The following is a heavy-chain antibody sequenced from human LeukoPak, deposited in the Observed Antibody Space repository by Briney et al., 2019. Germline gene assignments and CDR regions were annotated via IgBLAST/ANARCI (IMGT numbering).Heavy chain of an antibody. CDR2: IYYSGST. Sequence: SETLSLTCTVSGGSISSYYWSWIRQPPGKGLEWIGHIYYSGSTNYSPSLKSRVTISVDTSKNQFSLKLSSVTAADTAVYYCARGYGSSWYVYWGQGTLVTVSS. J-gene: IGHJ4*02. CDR3: ARGYGSSWYVY. D-gene: IGHD6-13*01. V-gene: IGHV4-59*01. CDR1: GGSISSYY.